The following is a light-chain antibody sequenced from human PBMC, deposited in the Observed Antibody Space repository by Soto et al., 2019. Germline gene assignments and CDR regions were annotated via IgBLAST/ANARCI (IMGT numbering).Light chain of an antibody. J-gene: IGKJ3*01. CDR3: LQYDDWPFT. CDR2: EAS. Sequence: EIVMTQSPGTLSVSPGERATRSCRASQSVRTKLAWYQQKPGQAPRVLIYEASTRATGVPASFSGSGSGTEFTLTISSLQSEDFAVYYCLQYDDWPFTFGPGTTVDIK. V-gene: IGKV3D-15*01. CDR1: QSVRTK.